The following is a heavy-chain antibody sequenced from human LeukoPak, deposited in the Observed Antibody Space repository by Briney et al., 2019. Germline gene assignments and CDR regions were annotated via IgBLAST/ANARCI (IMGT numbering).Heavy chain of an antibody. CDR1: GGTFSSYA. V-gene: IGHV1-69*13. CDR2: IIPIFGTA. Sequence: ASVKVSCKASGGTFSSYAISWVRQAPGQGLEWMGGIIPIFGTANYAQKFQGRVTITADESTSTAYMELSSLRSEDTAVYYCARDAEPSTILRFLEGGVVDIWGQGTMVTASS. J-gene: IGHJ3*02. CDR3: ARDAEPSTILRFLEGGVVDI. D-gene: IGHD3-3*01.